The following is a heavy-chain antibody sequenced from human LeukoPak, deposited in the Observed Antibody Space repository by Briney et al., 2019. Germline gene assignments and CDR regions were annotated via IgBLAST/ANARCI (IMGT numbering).Heavy chain of an antibody. CDR1: GYTFTSYG. V-gene: IGHV1-18*01. D-gene: IGHD3-10*01. J-gene: IGHJ4*02. Sequence: ASVKVSCKASGYTFTSYGISWVRQAPGQGLEWMGWISAYNGNTNYAQKLQGRVTMATDTSTSTAFMELRGLRSDDTAVYYCARGGYYNSGSFPDYWGQGTLVTVSS. CDR3: ARGGYYNSGSFPDY. CDR2: ISAYNGNT.